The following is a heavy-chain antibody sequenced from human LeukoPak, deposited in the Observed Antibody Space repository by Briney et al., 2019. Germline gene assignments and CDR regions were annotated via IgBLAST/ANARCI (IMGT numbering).Heavy chain of an antibody. V-gene: IGHV3-7*01. CDR1: GFTFSSYA. CDR2: IKQDGSEK. J-gene: IGHJ4*02. D-gene: IGHD2-21*02. Sequence: PGGSLRLSCAASGFTFSSYAMNWVRQAPGKGLEWVANIKQDGSEKYYVDSVKGRFTISRDNAKDSLYLQMNSLRAEDTAVYYCAREETAFFDYWGQGTLVTVSS. CDR3: AREETAFFDY.